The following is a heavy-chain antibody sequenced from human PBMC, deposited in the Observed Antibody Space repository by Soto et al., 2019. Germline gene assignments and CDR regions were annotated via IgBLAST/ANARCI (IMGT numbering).Heavy chain of an antibody. D-gene: IGHD2-15*01. J-gene: IGHJ4*02. Sequence: QVQLVQSGPQVKKPGSSVKVSCTAAGGTFGRYTISWVRQAPGQGLEWMGGILPVLGNTHVAQRFQDRLTFTADESTSKAYLEASRMGHEDTAVYYFARGTAALTGTNATFAHWGQGMLGTVSS. CDR2: ILPVLGNT. CDR3: ARGTAALTGTNATFAH. CDR1: GGTFGRYT. V-gene: IGHV1-69*16.